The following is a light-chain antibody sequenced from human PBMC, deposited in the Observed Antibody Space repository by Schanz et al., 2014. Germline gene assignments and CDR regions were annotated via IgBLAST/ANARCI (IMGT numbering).Light chain of an antibody. Sequence: QSALTQPPSASGSPGQSVTISCTGTSSDVGGYNYVSWYQQHPGKAPKRMIYEVSKRPSGIPDRFSGSKSGNTASLTISGVQAEDEADYYCCSYAGSSTWVFGGGTKLTVL. CDR1: SSDVGGYNY. V-gene: IGLV2-8*01. J-gene: IGLJ3*02. CDR2: EVS. CDR3: CSYAGSSTWV.